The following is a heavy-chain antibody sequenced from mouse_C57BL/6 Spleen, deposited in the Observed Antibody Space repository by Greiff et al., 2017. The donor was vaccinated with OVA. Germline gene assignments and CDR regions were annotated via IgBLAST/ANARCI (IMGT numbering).Heavy chain of an antibody. J-gene: IGHJ4*01. Sequence: EVQLVESGEGLVKPGGSLKLSCAASGFPFSSYAMSWVRQTPEKRLEWVAYISSGGDYFYYADTVKGRFTISRDNARNTLYLQMSSLKSEDTAMYYCTRDGSSLCYYAMDYWGQGTSVTVSS. CDR2: ISSGGDYF. D-gene: IGHD1-1*01. CDR3: TRDGSSLCYYAMDY. CDR1: GFPFSSYA. V-gene: IGHV5-9-1*02.